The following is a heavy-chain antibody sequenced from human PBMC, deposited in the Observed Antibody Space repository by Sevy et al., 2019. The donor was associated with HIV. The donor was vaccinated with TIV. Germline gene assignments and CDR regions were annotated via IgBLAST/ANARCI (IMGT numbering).Heavy chain of an antibody. CDR3: ARLFSCGGDCYYLDY. CDR2: ISHDGNYK. CDR1: GFTFSNYD. J-gene: IGHJ4*02. V-gene: IGHV3-30-3*01. Sequence: GGSLRLSCTASGFTFSNYDMHWVRQAPGKGLDWVAVISHDGNYKSSADSLKDRFSISRDNFKNTLHLQMNSLRVEDTAVYFCARLFSCGGDCYYLDYWGQGALVTVSS. D-gene: IGHD2-21*02.